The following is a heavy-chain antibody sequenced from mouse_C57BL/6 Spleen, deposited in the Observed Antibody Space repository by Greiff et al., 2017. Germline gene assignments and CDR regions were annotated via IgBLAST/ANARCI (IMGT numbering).Heavy chain of an antibody. CDR1: GFTFSDAW. CDR3: TKYFDV. J-gene: IGHJ1*03. V-gene: IGHV6-6*01. Sequence: EVNVVESGGGLVQPGGSMKLSCAASGFTFSDAWMHWVRQSPEKGLEWVAEIRNKANTHASYYAGSVKGRFTVSRYDSKSSVYLQMNSLRAEDTGIYYCTKYFDVWGTGTTVTVSS. CDR2: IRNKANTHAS.